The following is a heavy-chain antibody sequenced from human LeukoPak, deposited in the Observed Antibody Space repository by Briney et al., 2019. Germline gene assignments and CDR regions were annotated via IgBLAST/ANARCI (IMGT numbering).Heavy chain of an antibody. V-gene: IGHV3-23*01. Sequence: PGGSLRLSCAASGFTFSDYYMSWVRQAPGKGLEWVSAISGSGSSTYYADSVQGRFTVSRDNSKNTLYLQMNSLRAEDTAVYYCAKDGSSSWSPLNFDYWGRGTLVTVSS. J-gene: IGHJ4*02. CDR1: GFTFSDYY. D-gene: IGHD6-13*01. CDR2: ISGSGSST. CDR3: AKDGSSSWSPLNFDY.